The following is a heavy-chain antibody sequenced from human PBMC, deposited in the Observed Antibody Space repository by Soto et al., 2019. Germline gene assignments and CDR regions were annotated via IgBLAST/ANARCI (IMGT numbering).Heavy chain of an antibody. V-gene: IGHV3-30*18. CDR3: AKSPNFYCSSPNCYKFYFDF. J-gene: IGHJ4*02. CDR2: ISYDGSDK. CDR1: GFTFNTYG. D-gene: IGHD2-2*02. Sequence: GGSLRLSCAASGFTFNTYGMHWVRQAPGKGLEWVAVISYDGSDKYYADSVKGRFIISRDNSKNTLYLQMNSLRAEDTAIYYCAKSPNFYCSSPNCYKFYFDFWGQGALVTVSS.